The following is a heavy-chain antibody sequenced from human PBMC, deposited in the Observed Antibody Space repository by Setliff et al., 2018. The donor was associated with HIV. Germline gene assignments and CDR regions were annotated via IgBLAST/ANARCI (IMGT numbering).Heavy chain of an antibody. CDR3: ARGGDYDSSGYYVT. Sequence: ASVKVSCKASGYTFTNYFVHWVRQAPGQGLEWMGIINPGGGSTSYAQKFQGGVTITADKSTSTSYMHLSSLRAEDTAVYFCARGGDYDSSGYYVTWGQGSLVTVSS. CDR1: GYTFTNYF. D-gene: IGHD3-22*01. CDR2: INPGGGST. V-gene: IGHV1-46*01. J-gene: IGHJ4*02.